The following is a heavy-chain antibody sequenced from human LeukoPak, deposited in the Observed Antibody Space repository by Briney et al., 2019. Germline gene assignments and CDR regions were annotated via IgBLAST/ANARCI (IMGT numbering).Heavy chain of an antibody. J-gene: IGHJ5*02. D-gene: IGHD2-15*01. V-gene: IGHV4-59*01. Sequence: SETLSLTCTVSGGSISSYYWSWIRQPPGKGLEWIGYISYSGRTNYNPSLKSRVSISVDTSKNQLSLKLNSVTAADTAVYYCATGRDWFDPWGQGTLVTVSS. CDR1: GGSISSYY. CDR2: ISYSGRT. CDR3: ATGRDWFDP.